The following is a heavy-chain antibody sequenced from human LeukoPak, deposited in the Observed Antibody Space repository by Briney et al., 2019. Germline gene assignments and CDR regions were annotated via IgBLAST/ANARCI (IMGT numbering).Heavy chain of an antibody. CDR2: IYYSGST. CDR1: GGSISSGGYY. J-gene: IGHJ4*02. V-gene: IGHV4-61*08. Sequence: SETLSLTCTVSGGSISSGGYYWSWIRQPPGKGLEWIGYIYYSGSTNYNPSLKSRVTISVDTSKNQFSLKLSSVTAADTAVYYCARVRVGSSGWYYTTFDYWGQGTLVTVSS. D-gene: IGHD6-19*01. CDR3: ARVRVGSSGWYYTTFDY.